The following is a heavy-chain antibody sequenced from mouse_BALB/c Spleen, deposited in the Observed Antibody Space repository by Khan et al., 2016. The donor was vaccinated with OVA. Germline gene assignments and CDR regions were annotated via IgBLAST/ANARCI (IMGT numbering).Heavy chain of an antibody. CDR1: GYTFTNYG. Sequence: QIQLVQSGPALKKPGETVKISCKASGYTFTNYGMNWVKQAPGKGLKWIGSINIYNGEPKYADDFKGRFAFSLDTSAITAYLVIYNLKNEDTAIYCGTRSNSNYWFDYWGQGTLVTVSA. J-gene: IGHJ3*01. V-gene: IGHV9-3-1*01. CDR2: INIYNGEP. D-gene: IGHD2-5*01. CDR3: TRSNSNYWFDY.